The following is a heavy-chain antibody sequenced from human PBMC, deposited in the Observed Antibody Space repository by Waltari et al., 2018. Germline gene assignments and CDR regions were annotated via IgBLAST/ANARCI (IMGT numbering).Heavy chain of an antibody. V-gene: IGHV4-4*07. CDR2: IYTRGST. J-gene: IGHJ6*03. CDR1: GGSISSYY. Sequence: QVQLQESGPGLVKPSETLSLTYTVSGGSISSYYWSWIRQPAGKGLEWIGRIYTRGSTNYAPSPKSPVTMTVDTSKNQFSLKLSSVTAADTAVYYCARDGSTRDFYYYYMDVWGKGTTVTVSS. CDR3: ARDGSTRDFYYYYMDV. D-gene: IGHD2-2*01.